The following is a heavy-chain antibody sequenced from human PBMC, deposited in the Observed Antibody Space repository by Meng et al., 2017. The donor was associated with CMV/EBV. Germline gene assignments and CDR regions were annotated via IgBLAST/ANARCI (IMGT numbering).Heavy chain of an antibody. D-gene: IGHD1-26*01. CDR3: AADVPTQEVGEIDY. CDR2: IKSRVDGETT. Sequence: SGFTFSGAWMTWVRQAPGKGLELVGRIKSRVDGETTHYAAPLQGRFTISRDDSRNTLYLEMNSLKTDDTAVYYCAADVPTQEVGEIDYWGQGTLVTVSS. CDR1: GFTFSGAW. J-gene: IGHJ4*02. V-gene: IGHV3-15*01.